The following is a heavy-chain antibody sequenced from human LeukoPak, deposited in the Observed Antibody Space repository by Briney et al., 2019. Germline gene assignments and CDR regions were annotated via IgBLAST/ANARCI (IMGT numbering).Heavy chain of an antibody. CDR3: ARVPVEMATIYYYYYGMDV. V-gene: IGHV3-48*01. CDR1: GFTFNTYT. CDR2: ISGSSGII. J-gene: IGHJ6*02. Sequence: GGSLRLSCAASGFTFNTYTMNWVRQAPGKGLEWVSYISGSSGIIDYADSVRGRFTISRDNAKNSLYLQMNSLRAEDTAVYYCARVPVEMATIYYYYYGMDVWGQGTTVTVSS. D-gene: IGHD5-24*01.